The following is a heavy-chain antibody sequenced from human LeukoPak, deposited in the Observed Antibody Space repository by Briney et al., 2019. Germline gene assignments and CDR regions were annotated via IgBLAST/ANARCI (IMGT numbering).Heavy chain of an antibody. CDR3: ARDLAAAGTFGFDP. CDR1: GFTFSDYY. D-gene: IGHD6-13*01. V-gene: IGHV3-11*06. Sequence: HGGSLRLSCAASGFTFSDYYMSWIRQAPGKGLEWVSYISSSSSYTNYADSVKGRFTISRDNAKNSLYLQMNSLRAEDTAVYYCARDLAAAGTFGFDPWGQGTLVTVSS. CDR2: ISSSSSYT. J-gene: IGHJ5*02.